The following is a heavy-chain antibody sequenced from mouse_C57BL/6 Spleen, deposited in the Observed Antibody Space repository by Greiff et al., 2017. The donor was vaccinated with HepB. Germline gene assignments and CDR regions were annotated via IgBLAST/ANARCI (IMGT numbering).Heavy chain of an antibody. D-gene: IGHD1-1*01. Sequence: VQLQQPGAELVRPGSSVKLSCKASGYTFTSYWMDWVKQRPGQGLEWIGNIYPSDSETHYNQKFKDKATLTVDKSSSTAYMQLSSLTSEDSAVYYCARGGYYGFDYWGQGTTLTVSS. CDR1: GYTFTSYW. J-gene: IGHJ2*01. CDR2: IYPSDSET. CDR3: ARGGYYGFDY. V-gene: IGHV1-61*01.